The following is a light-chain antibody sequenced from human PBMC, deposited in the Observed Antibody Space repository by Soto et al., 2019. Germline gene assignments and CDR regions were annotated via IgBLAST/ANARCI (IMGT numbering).Light chain of an antibody. J-gene: IGKJ3*01. CDR1: QSVRSNY. Sequence: EIVLTQSPATLSLSPGERATLSCGASQSVRSNYVAWVQQKPGLAPRLLSYDASSRAACIPDRFKGSGSGTDFPLTISRLEPEDVAVYYCQQYGTSPFTFGPGTKVDVK. CDR2: DAS. V-gene: IGKV3D-20*01. CDR3: QQYGTSPFT.